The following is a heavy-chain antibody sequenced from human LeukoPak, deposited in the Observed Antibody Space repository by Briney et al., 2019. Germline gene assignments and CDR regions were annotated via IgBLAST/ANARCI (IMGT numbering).Heavy chain of an antibody. D-gene: IGHD3-22*01. V-gene: IGHV1-69*04. Sequence: SVKVSCKASGGTLSSHALNWVRQAPGQGIEWIGRIIPIFAIVNYAQNFQGRVTITADKSTNTAYMELSSLRFEDTAFYYCARADSSGYSLDENFDYWGQGTLVTVSS. CDR3: ARADSSGYSLDENFDY. J-gene: IGHJ4*02. CDR1: GGTLSSHA. CDR2: IIPIFAIV.